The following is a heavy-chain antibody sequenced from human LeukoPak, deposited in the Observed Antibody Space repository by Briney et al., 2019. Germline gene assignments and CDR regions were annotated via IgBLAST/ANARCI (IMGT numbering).Heavy chain of an antibody. D-gene: IGHD4-11*01. V-gene: IGHV4-59*04. CDR3: ARHRGDNSNPRYYFYYMDV. CDR1: GGSISSYY. CDR2: MYHRGST. Sequence: SETLSLTCTVSGGSISSYYWSWIRQPAGKGLEWIGTMYHRGSTYYNPSLKSRVTMSGDTSKNHFSLKLSSVIAADAAVYYCARHRGDNSNPRYYFYYMDVWGKGTTVTVSS. J-gene: IGHJ6*03.